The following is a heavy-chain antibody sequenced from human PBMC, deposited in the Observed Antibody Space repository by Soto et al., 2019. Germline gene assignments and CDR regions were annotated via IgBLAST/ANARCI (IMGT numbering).Heavy chain of an antibody. CDR1: GFTFRSRA. J-gene: IGHJ6*02. V-gene: IGHV3-48*01. CDR3: AREGYYYDSRPKYGMDV. CDR2: ISSSSSTI. Sequence: GGLLRLPYAASGFTFRSRAMSRVRQEPGKGLEWVSYISSSSSTIYYADSVKGRFTISRDNAKNSLYLQMNSLRAEDTAVYYCAREGYYYDSRPKYGMDVWGQGTTVTVSS. D-gene: IGHD3-22*01.